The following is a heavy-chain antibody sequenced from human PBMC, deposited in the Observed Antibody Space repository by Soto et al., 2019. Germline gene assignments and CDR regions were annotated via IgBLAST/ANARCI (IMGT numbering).Heavy chain of an antibody. J-gene: IGHJ4*02. V-gene: IGHV3-23*01. D-gene: IGHD3-10*01. Sequence: EVQLLESGGGLVQPGGSLRLSCAASGFTFSSYAMSWVRQAPGKGLEWVSAISGSGGSTYYADSVKGRFTISKDNSKNSLYLQMNSLRAEDTAVYYWAKFSHPEGWFGELSSLPVDYWGQGTLVTVSS. CDR2: ISGSGGST. CDR3: AKFSHPEGWFGELSSLPVDY. CDR1: GFTFSSYA.